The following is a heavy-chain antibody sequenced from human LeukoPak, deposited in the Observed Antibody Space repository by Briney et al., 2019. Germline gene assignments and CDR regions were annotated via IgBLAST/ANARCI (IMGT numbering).Heavy chain of an antibody. D-gene: IGHD5-24*01. J-gene: IGHJ4*02. Sequence: GGSLRLSCAASGFTFSSYGMHWVRQAPGKGLEWVAFIHYDGTNQYYADSVKGRFTISRDNFKNTLYLQMNSLRPEDTAVYYCAKDDAWLQYGNWGRGTLVTVSS. CDR2: IHYDGTNQ. CDR3: AKDDAWLQYGN. CDR1: GFTFSSYG. V-gene: IGHV3-30*02.